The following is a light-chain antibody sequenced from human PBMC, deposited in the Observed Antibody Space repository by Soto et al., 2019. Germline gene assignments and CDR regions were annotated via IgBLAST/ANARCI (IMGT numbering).Light chain of an antibody. J-gene: IGKJ1*01. CDR3: QQCGSSPWT. V-gene: IGKV3-20*01. CDR2: GAS. CDR1: PSVSSSY. Sequence: EIVLTQSPGTLSLSPGERATLSCRASPSVSSSYLAWYQQKPVQAPRLLIYGASSRTTGIPDRFSGSGSGTDFTLTFSRMEPEDFAVYSCQQCGSSPWTFGQGTMVEIK.